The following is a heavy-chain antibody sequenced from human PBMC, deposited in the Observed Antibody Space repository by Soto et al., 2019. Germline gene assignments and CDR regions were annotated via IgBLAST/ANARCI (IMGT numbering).Heavy chain of an antibody. J-gene: IGHJ4*02. Sequence: QVQLVESGGGVVQPGRSLRLSCAASGFTFSSYGMHWVRQAPGKGLEWVAVISYDGSNKYYADSVKGRFTISRDNAKNTRDLQMNSLRAEDTAVYDGAPWFGAFDYWGQGTLVTVSS. D-gene: IGHD3-10*01. CDR1: GFTFSSYG. CDR2: ISYDGSNK. CDR3: APWFGAFDY. V-gene: IGHV3-30*03.